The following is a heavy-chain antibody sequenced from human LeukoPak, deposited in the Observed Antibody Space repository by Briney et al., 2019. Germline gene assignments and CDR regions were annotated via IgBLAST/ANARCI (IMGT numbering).Heavy chain of an antibody. CDR1: XGSIXXXY. J-gene: IGHJ5*02. Sequence: LSLTXXXXXGSIXXXYWSWIRQPPGKGLEWIGYIYYSGSTNYNPSLKSRVTISVDTSKNKFSLKLSSVTAADTAVYYCARTILSRFDPWGQGTLVTVSS. D-gene: IGHD2-15*01. CDR3: ARTILSRFDP. V-gene: IGHV4-59*08. CDR2: IYYSGST.